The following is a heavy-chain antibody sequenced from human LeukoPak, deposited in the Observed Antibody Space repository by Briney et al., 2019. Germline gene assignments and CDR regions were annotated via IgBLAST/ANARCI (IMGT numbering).Heavy chain of an antibody. CDR3: AELGITMIGGV. V-gene: IGHV3-21*01. Sequence: GGSLRLSCAASGFTFSTYNMNWVRQAPGKGLEWVSAISGSGGSTYYADSVKGRFTISRDNAKNSLYLQMNSLRAEDTAVYYCAELGITMIGGVWGKGTTVTISS. CDR2: ISGSGGST. CDR1: GFTFSTYN. D-gene: IGHD3-10*02. J-gene: IGHJ6*04.